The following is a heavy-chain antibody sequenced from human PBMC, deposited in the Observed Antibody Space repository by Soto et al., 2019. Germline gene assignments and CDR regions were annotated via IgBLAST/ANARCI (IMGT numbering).Heavy chain of an antibody. D-gene: IGHD3-3*01. V-gene: IGHV4-59*08. CDR1: GGSISSYY. J-gene: IGHJ3*02. CDR2: IYYSGST. Sequence: SETLSLTCTVSGGSISSYYWSWIRQPPGKGLEWIGYIYYSGSTNYNPSLKSRVTISVDTSKNQFSLKLSSVTAADTAVYYCARRLRFLEWLSAQDDAFDIWGQGTMVTVSS. CDR3: ARRLRFLEWLSAQDDAFDI.